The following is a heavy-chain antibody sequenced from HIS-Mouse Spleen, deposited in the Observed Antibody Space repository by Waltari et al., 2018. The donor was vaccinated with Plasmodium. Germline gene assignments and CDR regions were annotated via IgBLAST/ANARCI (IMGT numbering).Heavy chain of an antibody. CDR3: ARVDNWNFDAFDI. V-gene: IGHV1-18*01. CDR2: IRAYNGNT. Sequence: QVQLVQSGAEVKKPGASVKVSCKASGYTFTSYGISWVRQAPGQGLEGMGWIRAYNGNTNFARKRQGRVSMTTDTSTSTADMERRRLRSDDTAVYYCARVDNWNFDAFDIWGQGTMVTVSS. CDR1: GYTFTSYG. D-gene: IGHD1-7*01. J-gene: IGHJ3*02.